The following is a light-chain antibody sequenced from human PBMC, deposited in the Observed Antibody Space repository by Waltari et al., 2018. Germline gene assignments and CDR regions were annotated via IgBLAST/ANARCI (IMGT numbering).Light chain of an antibody. Sequence: EIVITQSPAYLSVSPGERATLSCTASQTVTKDLAWYQQKPGQAPKLLIFGASTRATGVPARFSGSGSETEFTLTIGSVQSEDFAVYCCQQYSDWIAFGGGTKV. J-gene: IGKJ4*01. CDR1: QTVTKD. CDR3: QQYSDWIA. CDR2: GAS. V-gene: IGKV3-15*01.